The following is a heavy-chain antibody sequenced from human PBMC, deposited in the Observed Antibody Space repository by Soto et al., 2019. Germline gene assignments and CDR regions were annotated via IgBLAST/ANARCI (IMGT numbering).Heavy chain of an antibody. J-gene: IGHJ1*01. Sequence: QVQLVEFGGGVVQPGRSLRLSCAASGFTFSSYGMHWVRQAPGKGLEWVAVISYDGSNKYYADSVKGRFTISRDNSKNTLYLQMNSLRAEDTAVYYCAKAKIPYSSAPLQHWGQGTLVTVSS. CDR2: ISYDGSNK. CDR3: AKAKIPYSSAPLQH. CDR1: GFTFSSYG. V-gene: IGHV3-30*18. D-gene: IGHD6-19*01.